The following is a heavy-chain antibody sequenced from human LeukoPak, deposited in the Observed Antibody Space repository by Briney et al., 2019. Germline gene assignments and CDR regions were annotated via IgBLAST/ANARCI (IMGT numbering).Heavy chain of an antibody. Sequence: SVKVSCKASGGTFSSYTISWVRQAPGQGLGWMGRMIPILGIANYAQKFQRRVTITADKSTSPAYMELSSLRSEDTAVYYCARDDGYYDFWSGSRWFDPWGQGTLVTVSS. D-gene: IGHD3-3*01. CDR3: ARDDGYYDFWSGSRWFDP. V-gene: IGHV1-69*04. CDR1: GGTFSSYT. CDR2: MIPILGIA. J-gene: IGHJ5*02.